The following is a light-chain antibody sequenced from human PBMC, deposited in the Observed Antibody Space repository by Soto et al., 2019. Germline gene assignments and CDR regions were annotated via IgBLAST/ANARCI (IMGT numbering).Light chain of an antibody. J-gene: IGKJ5*01. CDR1: QSLSGGY. CDR3: QQNGSLPIT. CDR2: SAS. Sequence: EIVLTQSPGTLSLSPGERATLSCRASQSLSGGYLAWFQQKPGQTPRLLIYSASNRATGIPDRFSGSGSWTYFTLTISRLEPEDFVVYYCQQNGSLPITFGQGTRLEIK. V-gene: IGKV3-20*01.